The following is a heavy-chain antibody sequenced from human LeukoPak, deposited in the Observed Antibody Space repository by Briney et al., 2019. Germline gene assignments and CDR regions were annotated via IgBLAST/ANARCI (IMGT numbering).Heavy chain of an antibody. CDR1: GYTFTTYA. CDR3: ARGYCSSTSCLRPFDY. CDR2: INAGTAYT. J-gene: IGHJ4*02. V-gene: IGHV1-3*01. Sequence: ASVKVSCKASGYTFTTYAMHWVRQAPGQRLEWMGWINAGTAYTKYSQKFQGRVTITRDTSASTAYMELSSLRSEDTAVYYCARGYCSSTSCLRPFDYWGQGTLVTVSS. D-gene: IGHD2-2*01.